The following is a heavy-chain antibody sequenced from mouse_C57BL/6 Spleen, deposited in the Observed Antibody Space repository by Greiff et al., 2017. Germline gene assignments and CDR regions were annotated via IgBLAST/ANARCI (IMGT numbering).Heavy chain of an antibody. CDR1: GFTFSDYY. J-gene: IGHJ2*01. V-gene: IGHV5-16*01. CDR3: AREDYYGSSYYFDY. Sequence: EVNLVESEGGLVQPGSSMKLSCTASGFTFSDYYMAWVRQVPEKGLEWVANINYDGSSTYYLDSLKSRFIISRDNAKNILYLQMSSLKSEDTATYYCAREDYYGSSYYFDYWGQGTTLTVSS. CDR2: INYDGSST. D-gene: IGHD1-1*01.